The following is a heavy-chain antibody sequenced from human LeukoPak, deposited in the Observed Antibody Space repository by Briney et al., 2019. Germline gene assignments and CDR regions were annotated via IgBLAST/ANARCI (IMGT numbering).Heavy chain of an antibody. CDR3: ARDARAMVRGVLRTIPEMDV. J-gene: IGHJ6*04. CDR1: GGSISSYY. CDR2: IYTSGST. D-gene: IGHD3-10*01. V-gene: IGHV4-4*07. Sequence: SETLSLTCTVSGGSISSYYWSWIRQPAGKGLEWIGCIYTSGSTNYNPSLKSRVTMSVDTSKNQFSLKLSSVTAADTAVYYCARDARAMVRGVLRTIPEMDVWGKGTTVTISS.